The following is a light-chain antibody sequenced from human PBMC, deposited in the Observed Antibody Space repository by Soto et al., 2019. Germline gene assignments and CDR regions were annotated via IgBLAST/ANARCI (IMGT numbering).Light chain of an antibody. Sequence: EIVLTQSPGTLSLSPGERATLSCRASQSVSSNYLAWYQQKPGQAPRLLIYGASSRATGIPDRFSASGSGADFTLTISRLEPEDFAVYYCQQYGRSPRTFGRGTKVEVK. CDR3: QQYGRSPRT. J-gene: IGKJ1*01. CDR1: QSVSSNY. V-gene: IGKV3-20*01. CDR2: GAS.